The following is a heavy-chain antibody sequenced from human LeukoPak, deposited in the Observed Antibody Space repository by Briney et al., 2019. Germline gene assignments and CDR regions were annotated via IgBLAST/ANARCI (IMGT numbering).Heavy chain of an antibody. J-gene: IGHJ5*02. CDR3: AKGLGSSPRWFDP. CDR1: GFTFSSYA. V-gene: IGHV3-23*01. Sequence: RPGGSLRLSCAASGFTFSSYAMSWVRQAPGKGLEWVSATSGSGGSTYYADSVKGRFTISRDNSKNTLYLQMNSLRAEDTAVYYCAKGLGSSPRWFDPWGQGTLVTVSS. CDR2: TSGSGGST. D-gene: IGHD6-6*01.